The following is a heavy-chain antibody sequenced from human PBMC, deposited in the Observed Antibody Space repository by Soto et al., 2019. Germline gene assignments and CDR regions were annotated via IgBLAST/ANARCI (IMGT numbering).Heavy chain of an antibody. J-gene: IGHJ4*02. CDR2: IWYDGSNK. D-gene: IGHD3-3*01. CDR3: ARDRAQGRFLEWLFGY. CDR1: GFTFSSYG. V-gene: IGHV3-33*01. Sequence: GGSLRLSCAASGFTFSSYGMHWVRQAPGKGLEWVAVIWYDGSNKYYADSVKGRFTISRDNSKNTLYLQMNSLRAEDTAVYYCARDRAQGRFLEWLFGYWGQGTLVTVSS.